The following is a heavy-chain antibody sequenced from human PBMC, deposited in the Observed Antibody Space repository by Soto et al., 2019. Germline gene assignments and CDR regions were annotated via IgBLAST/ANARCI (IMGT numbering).Heavy chain of an antibody. CDR1: GFAVSSDY. J-gene: IGHJ4*02. D-gene: IGHD6-13*01. CDR3: ARQCLGSRCWYDFDY. CDR2: IYTDGRT. V-gene: IGHV3-66*04. Sequence: GGSLRLSCAASGFAVSSDYMSWVRQAPGKGLEWVSVIYTDGRTFYADSVKGTFTISRDGSKNTLYLQMNSLRASDSAMYYCARQCLGSRCWYDFDYWGQGTLVTVSS.